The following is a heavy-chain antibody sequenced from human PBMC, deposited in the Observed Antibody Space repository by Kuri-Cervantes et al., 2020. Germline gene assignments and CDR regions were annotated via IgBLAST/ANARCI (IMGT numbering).Heavy chain of an antibody. CDR2: IKEDGSEQ. J-gene: IGHJ4*02. CDR3: ARDYCSGGTCYPEPC. D-gene: IGHD2-15*01. CDR1: GFTFRRSW. V-gene: IGHV3-7*01. Sequence: ETLSLTCVGSGFTFRRSWMSWVRQAPGKGLEWVANIKEDGSEQYYVDSVKGRFTISRDNAKNSLYLQTNSLIVEDTAVYYCARDYCSGGTCYPEPCRGQGTLVTVSS.